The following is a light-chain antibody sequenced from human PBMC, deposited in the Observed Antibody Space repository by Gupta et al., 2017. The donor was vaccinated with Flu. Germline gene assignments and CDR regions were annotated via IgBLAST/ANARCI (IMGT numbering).Light chain of an antibody. CDR3: SAYTSSTLVVV. J-gene: IGLJ2*01. CDR2: DVT. CDR1: SSDFGGYDY. V-gene: IGLV2-14*04. Sequence: ITITCTGTSSDFGGYDYVSWYQQHPGKAPKLMIYDVTNRPSGVSNRFSGSKSGNTASLTISGLQAEDEADYYCSAYTSSTLVVVFGGGTKLTVL.